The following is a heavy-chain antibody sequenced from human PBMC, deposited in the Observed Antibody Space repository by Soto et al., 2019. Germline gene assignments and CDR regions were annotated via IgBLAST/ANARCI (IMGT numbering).Heavy chain of an antibody. CDR1: GGTFSSYA. J-gene: IGHJ6*02. CDR3: ARATSAARDFLTAYGMDV. CDR2: IIPIFGTA. D-gene: IGHD3-9*01. V-gene: IGHV1-69*13. Sequence: SVKVSCKASGGTFSSYAISWVRQAPGQGLEWMGGIIPIFGTANYAQKFQGRVTITADESTSTAYMELSSLRSEDTAVYYCARATSAARDFLTAYGMDVWGQGTTVTVSS.